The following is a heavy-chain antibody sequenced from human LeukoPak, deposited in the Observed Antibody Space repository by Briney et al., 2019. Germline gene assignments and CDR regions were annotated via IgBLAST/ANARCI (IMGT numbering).Heavy chain of an antibody. Sequence: ASVKVSCKASGYTFTSYYMHWVRQAPGQGPEWMGIINPSGGSTSYAQKFQGRVTMTRDTSTSTVYMEPSSLRSEDTAVYYCARAMVRGVIRIRLPDYWGQGTLVTVSS. CDR3: ARAMVRGVIRIRLPDY. D-gene: IGHD3-10*01. CDR2: INPSGGST. V-gene: IGHV1-46*01. J-gene: IGHJ4*02. CDR1: GYTFTSYY.